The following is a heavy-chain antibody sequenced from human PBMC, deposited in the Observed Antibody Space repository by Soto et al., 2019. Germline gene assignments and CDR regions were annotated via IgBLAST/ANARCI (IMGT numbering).Heavy chain of an antibody. CDR1: GYTFTSYG. CDR2: ISAYNVNT. Sequence: QVQLVQSGAEVKKPGASVKVSCKASGYTFTSYGISWVRQAPGQGLEWMGWISAYNVNTNYAQKLQGRVTMTTDTSTSTAYIELRSLRSDDTDVYYCARVSAVGATPLYYFDYWGQGTLVTVSS. V-gene: IGHV1-18*01. CDR3: ARVSAVGATPLYYFDY. D-gene: IGHD1-26*01. J-gene: IGHJ4*02.